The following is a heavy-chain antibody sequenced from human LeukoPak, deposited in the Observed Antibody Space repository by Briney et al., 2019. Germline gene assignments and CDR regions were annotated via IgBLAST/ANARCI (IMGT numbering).Heavy chain of an antibody. CDR3: ARDTPVAVAVFDY. CDR2: ISSSGSPI. Sequence: GGTLRLSCAASGFTFSSYEMSWVRQAPGKGLEWVSYISSSGSPIYYADSVKGRFTISRDNSKNTLYLQMNSLRAEDTAVYYCARDTPVAVAVFDYWGQGTLVTVSP. V-gene: IGHV3-48*03. J-gene: IGHJ4*02. D-gene: IGHD6-19*01. CDR1: GFTFSSYE.